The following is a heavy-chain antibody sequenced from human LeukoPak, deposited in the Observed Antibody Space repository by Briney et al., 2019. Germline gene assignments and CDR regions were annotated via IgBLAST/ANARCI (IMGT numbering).Heavy chain of an antibody. CDR1: GFTFSSYW. CDR2: ISSSSSTI. V-gene: IGHV3-48*01. Sequence: GGSLRLSCAASGFTFSSYWMHWVRQAPGKGLVWVSYISSSSSTIYYADSVKGRFTISRDNAKNSLYPQMNSLRAEDTAVYYCARRAGAYSHPYDYWGQGTLVTVSS. D-gene: IGHD4/OR15-4a*01. J-gene: IGHJ4*02. CDR3: ARRAGAYSHPYDY.